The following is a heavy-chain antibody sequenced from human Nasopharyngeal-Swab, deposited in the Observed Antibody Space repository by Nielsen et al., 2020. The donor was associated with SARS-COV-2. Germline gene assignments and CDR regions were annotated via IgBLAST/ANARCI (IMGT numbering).Heavy chain of an antibody. J-gene: IGHJ6*03. CDR2: IYSSGST. CDR1: GGSISSSSYY. Sequence: SQTLSLTCTVSGGSISSSSYYWGWIRQPPGKGLEGIGSIYSSGSTYYTPSLKSRVTISVDTSKNQFSLKRSSVTAADTAVYYCATYGYGSYYYYYMDVWGKGTTVTVSS. CDR3: ATYGYGSYYYYYMDV. V-gene: IGHV4-39*01. D-gene: IGHD5-18*01.